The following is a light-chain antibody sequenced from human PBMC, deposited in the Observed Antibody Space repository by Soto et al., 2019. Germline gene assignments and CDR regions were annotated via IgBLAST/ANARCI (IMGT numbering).Light chain of an antibody. V-gene: IGKV1-39*01. Sequence: DIQLTQSPSSPSASVGGRVTITCRASQSISNFLIWYQQKPGEAPKVLIYAPSSLQRGVPSRFSGSGSETDFTLTISSLQLEDFATYYCQQSYNAPYTFGQGTKLEIK. J-gene: IGKJ2*01. CDR3: QQSYNAPYT. CDR1: QSISNF. CDR2: APS.